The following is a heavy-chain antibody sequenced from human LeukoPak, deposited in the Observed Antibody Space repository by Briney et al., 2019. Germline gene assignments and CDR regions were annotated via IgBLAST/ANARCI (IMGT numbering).Heavy chain of an antibody. CDR3: AWGPEDDTVSHFDY. D-gene: IGHD4-17*01. CDR1: GGSISSGGYY. J-gene: IGHJ4*02. CDR2: IYYSGST. V-gene: IGHV4-31*03. Sequence: PSETLSLTCTVSGGSISSGGYYWSWIRQHPGKGLEWIGYIYYSGSTYYNPSLKSRVTISVDTSKNQFSLKLSSVTAADTAVYYCAWGPEDDTVSHFDYWGQGTLVTVSS.